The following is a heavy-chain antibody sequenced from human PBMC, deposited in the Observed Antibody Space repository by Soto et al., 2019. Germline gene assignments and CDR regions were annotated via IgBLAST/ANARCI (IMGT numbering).Heavy chain of an antibody. CDR3: VRDIAAPPDY. D-gene: IGHD6-6*01. CDR1: GFTVSGNH. Sequence: SLRLSCAASGFTVSGNHMTWVRQAPGKGLEYVSVIYSGGSTFYADSVGGRFTISRDNSKNTLYLQMNSLRVEDTAVYYCVRDIAAPPDYWGQGTLVTVSS. CDR2: IYSGGST. V-gene: IGHV3-66*01. J-gene: IGHJ4*02.